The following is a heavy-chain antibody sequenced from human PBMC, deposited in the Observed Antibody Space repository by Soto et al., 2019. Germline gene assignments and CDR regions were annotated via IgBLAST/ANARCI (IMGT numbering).Heavy chain of an antibody. D-gene: IGHD3-10*01. J-gene: IGHJ4*02. CDR3: AREGGSYSPHFDY. CDR1: GDSINNGGYY. Sequence: SETLSLTCNVSGDSINNGGYYWSWIRQYPGKGLEWIGYIYYSGSTEYNPSLKSRVIISIDTSKNQFSLKLSSVTAADTAVYYCAREGGSYSPHFDYWGQGSLVTVSS. CDR2: IYYSGST. V-gene: IGHV4-31*03.